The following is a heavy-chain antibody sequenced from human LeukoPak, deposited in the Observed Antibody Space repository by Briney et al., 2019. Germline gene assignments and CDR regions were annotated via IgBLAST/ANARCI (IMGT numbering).Heavy chain of an antibody. V-gene: IGHV1-18*01. D-gene: IGHD3-9*01. CDR3: ATVQYALLPGYLNYMEV. J-gene: IGHJ6*03. Sequence: APVKVSCKASGYTFTSYGISWVRQPPGQGLEWMGWISAYNGNTNYAQKLHGTVTMTTDTSTSTAYMELRSLRSENTAIYYCATVQYALLPGYLNYMEVWGKGTTVTISS. CDR1: GYTFTSYG. CDR2: ISAYNGNT.